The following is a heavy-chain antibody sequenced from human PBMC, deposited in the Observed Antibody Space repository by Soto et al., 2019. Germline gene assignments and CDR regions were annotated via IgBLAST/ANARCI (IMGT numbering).Heavy chain of an antibody. CDR1: GFTFSSYG. CDR2: IWYDGSNK. D-gene: IGHD3-3*01. J-gene: IGHJ6*03. V-gene: IGHV3-33*01. Sequence: GGSLRLSCAASGFTFSSYGMHWVRQAPGKGLEWVAVIWYDGSNKYYADSVKGRFTISRDNSKNTLYLQMNSLRAEDTAVYYCAREKRSGFTIKVGLDYYYMDVWGKGTTVTVSS. CDR3: AREKRSGFTIKVGLDYYYMDV.